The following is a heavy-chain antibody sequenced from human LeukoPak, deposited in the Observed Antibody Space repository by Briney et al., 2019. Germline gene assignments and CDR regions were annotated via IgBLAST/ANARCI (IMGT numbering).Heavy chain of an antibody. V-gene: IGHV1-18*01. CDR1: GYTFTSYG. Sequence: ASVKVSCKASGYTFTSYGISWVRQAPGQGLEWMGWISAYNGNTNYAQKLQGRVTMTTDTSTSTAYMELRSLRSDDTAVYYCAREITRYALTYYFDYWGQGTLVTVSS. D-gene: IGHD2-2*01. J-gene: IGHJ4*02. CDR3: AREITRYALTYYFDY. CDR2: ISAYNGNT.